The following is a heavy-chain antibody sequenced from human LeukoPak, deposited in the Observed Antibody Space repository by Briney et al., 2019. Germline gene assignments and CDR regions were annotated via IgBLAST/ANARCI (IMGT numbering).Heavy chain of an antibody. J-gene: IGHJ5*02. V-gene: IGHV1-18*01. CDR2: ISAYNGNT. D-gene: IGHD5-18*01. CDR1: GYTFTNYG. CDR3: AREGSIQVWSREFDP. Sequence: ASVKVSCKASGYTFTNYGISLVRQAPGQGLEWMGWISAYNGNTKYAQKFQGRVTMTTDTSTSTAYMELRSLRSDDTAVYYCAREGSIQVWSREFDPWGQGTLVTVSS.